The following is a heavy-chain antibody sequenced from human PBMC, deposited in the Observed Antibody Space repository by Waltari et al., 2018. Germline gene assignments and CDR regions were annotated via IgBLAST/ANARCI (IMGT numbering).Heavy chain of an antibody. CDR3: AKGTERYGGWAPIFDS. CDR2: IMTSGGGA. CDR1: GFAFSNSA. D-gene: IGHD6-19*01. V-gene: IGHV3-23*01. J-gene: IGHJ4*02. Sequence: EVHLLESGGDLVQTGGSLRLSCAASGFAFSNSAMSWVRQAPGKGGEWVSGIMTSGGGAKYADSVQGRCTISRDNSKKTLHLQMNSLRVEDTAVYYCAKGTERYGGWAPIFDSWGQGTQVTVSS.